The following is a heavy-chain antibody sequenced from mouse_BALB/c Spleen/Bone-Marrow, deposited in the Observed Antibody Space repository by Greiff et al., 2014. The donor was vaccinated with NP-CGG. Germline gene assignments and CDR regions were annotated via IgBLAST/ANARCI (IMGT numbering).Heavy chain of an antibody. J-gene: IGHJ1*01. CDR2: INPSTGNT. Sequence: VQLQQSGAVLANPGTSVKMSCKASGYTFTTYWIHWVKQRPGQGLEWIGYINPSTGNTEYNQKFRERATLTADKSSSTPYMQLSILSSADSAVYYLARVLRDWYSYVWFAGTTVTVSS. V-gene: IGHV1-7*01. CDR1: GYTFTTYW. D-gene: IGHD1-1*01. CDR3: ARVLRDWYSYV.